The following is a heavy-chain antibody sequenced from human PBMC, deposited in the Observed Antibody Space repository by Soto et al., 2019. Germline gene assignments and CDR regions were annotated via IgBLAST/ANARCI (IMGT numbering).Heavy chain of an antibody. D-gene: IGHD7-27*01. J-gene: IGHJ5*01. CDR1: GDSISNLDYF. CDR2: IYKSATT. CDR3: ARGRYCLTGRCFPNWFDS. V-gene: IGHV4-30-4*01. Sequence: SETLSLTCSVSGDSISNLDYFWAWIRRPPGQALEYIGYIYKSATTYYNPSFESRVAISVDTSKSQFSLNVTSVTAADTAVYFCARGRYCLTGRCFPNWFDSWGQGAPVTVSS.